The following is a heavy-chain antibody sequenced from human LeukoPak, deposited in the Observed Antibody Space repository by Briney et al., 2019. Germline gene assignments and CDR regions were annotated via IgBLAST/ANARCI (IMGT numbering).Heavy chain of an antibody. Sequence: SETLSLTCTVSGGSISSYYWSWIRQPAGKGLEWIGRTYTSGSTNYNPSLKSRVTMSVDTSKNQFSLKLSSVTAADTAVYYCAREGYSNYADAFDIWGQGTMVTVSS. V-gene: IGHV4-4*07. D-gene: IGHD4-11*01. CDR3: AREGYSNYADAFDI. CDR2: TYTSGST. CDR1: GGSISSYY. J-gene: IGHJ3*02.